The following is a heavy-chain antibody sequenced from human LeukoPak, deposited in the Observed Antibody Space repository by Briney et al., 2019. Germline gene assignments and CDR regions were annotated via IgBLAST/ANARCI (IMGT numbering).Heavy chain of an antibody. V-gene: IGHV3-7*01. CDR2: IKGDGSEK. J-gene: IGHJ6*03. CDR1: GFTFSSYW. CDR3: ARADYYYYYMDV. Sequence: HPGGSLRLSCAASGFTFSSYWMTWVRQAPGKGLEWVGNIKGDGSEKYYVDSVKGRFTISRDNAKNSLYLQMNSLRAEDTAVYYCARADYYYYYMDVWGKGTTVTISS.